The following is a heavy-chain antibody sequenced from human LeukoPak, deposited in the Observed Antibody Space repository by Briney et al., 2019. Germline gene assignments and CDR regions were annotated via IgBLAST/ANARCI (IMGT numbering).Heavy chain of an antibody. V-gene: IGHV3-23*01. CDR1: GFTFSSCA. CDR3: AKSRGQYGDYLFYYYGMDV. Sequence: GGSLRLSCAASGFTFSSCAMSWVRQAPGKGLEWVSGISNSGGSTYHADSVKGRFTISRDNSKNTLYLQMNSLRAEDTAVYYCAKSRGQYGDYLFYYYGMDVWGQGTTVTVSS. CDR2: ISNSGGST. D-gene: IGHD4-17*01. J-gene: IGHJ6*02.